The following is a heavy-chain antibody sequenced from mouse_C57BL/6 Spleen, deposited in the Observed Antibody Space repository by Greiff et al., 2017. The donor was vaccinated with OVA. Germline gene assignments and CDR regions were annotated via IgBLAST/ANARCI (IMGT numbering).Heavy chain of an antibody. J-gene: IGHJ2*01. CDR2: ISSGGSYT. Sequence: EVKLMESGGDLVKPGGSLKLSCAASGFTFSSYGMSWVRQTPDKRLEWVATISSGGSYTYYPDSVKGRFTISRDNAKNTLYLQMSSLKSEDTAMYYCARLTGTSGYYFDYWGQGTTLTVSS. CDR1: GFTFSSYG. D-gene: IGHD4-1*01. V-gene: IGHV5-6*01. CDR3: ARLTGTSGYYFDY.